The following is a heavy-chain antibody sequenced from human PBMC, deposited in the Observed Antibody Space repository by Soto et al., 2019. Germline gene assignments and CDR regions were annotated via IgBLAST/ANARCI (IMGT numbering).Heavy chain of an antibody. J-gene: IGHJ6*02. V-gene: IGHV5-51*01. CDR3: AIHRRPGYNWNENYYVMAF. D-gene: IGHD1-20*01. Sequence: GESMKISCKGSGYSFTSYWIGWVRQMPGKGLEWMGIIYPGDSDTRYSPSFQGQVTISADKSISTAYLQWSSLKASDTAMYYCAIHRRPGYNWNENYYVMAFWGQGTTVTVSS. CDR1: GYSFTSYW. CDR2: IYPGDSDT.